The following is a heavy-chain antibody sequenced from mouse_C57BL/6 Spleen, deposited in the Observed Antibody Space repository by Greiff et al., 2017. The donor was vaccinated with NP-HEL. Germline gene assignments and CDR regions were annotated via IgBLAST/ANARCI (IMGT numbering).Heavy chain of an antibody. Sequence: VKLQQSGAELVRPGASVKLSCKASGYTFTDYYINWVKQRPGQGLEWIARIYPGSGNTYYNEKFKGKATLTAEKSSSTAYMQLSSLTSEDSAVYFCARHWDDYYAMDYWGQGTSVTVSS. CDR2: IYPGSGNT. D-gene: IGHD4-1*01. CDR3: ARHWDDYYAMDY. J-gene: IGHJ4*01. CDR1: GYTFTDYY. V-gene: IGHV1-76*01.